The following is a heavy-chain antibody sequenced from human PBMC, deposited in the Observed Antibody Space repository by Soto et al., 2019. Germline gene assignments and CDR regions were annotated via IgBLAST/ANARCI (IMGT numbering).Heavy chain of an antibody. Sequence: SETLSLTCDVSGDSISSSLWWSWVRQTPGKGLEWIGEVYHSGSINYNPSLKSRVTISADRSKNQFSLTLTAVTAADTVVYYCATSQLGEYFDNWGQGTLVTVSS. CDR3: ATSQLGEYFDN. D-gene: IGHD1-1*01. J-gene: IGHJ4*02. V-gene: IGHV4-4*02. CDR2: VYHSGSI. CDR1: GDSISSSLW.